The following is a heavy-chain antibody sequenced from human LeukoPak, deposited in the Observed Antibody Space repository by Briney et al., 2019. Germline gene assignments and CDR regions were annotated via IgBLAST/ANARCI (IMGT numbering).Heavy chain of an antibody. CDR2: TSSSSSTI. V-gene: IGHV3-48*01. CDR3: ARGWLGSSSEGFGY. D-gene: IGHD6-6*01. J-gene: IGHJ4*02. CDR1: GFKFTSYS. Sequence: GGSLRLSCAVSGFKFTSYSMNWVRQAPGKGLEWVSYTSSSSSTIYYADSVQGRFTISRDNAKNSLYLQMNSLRAEDTAVYYCARGWLGSSSEGFGYWGQGTLVTVSS.